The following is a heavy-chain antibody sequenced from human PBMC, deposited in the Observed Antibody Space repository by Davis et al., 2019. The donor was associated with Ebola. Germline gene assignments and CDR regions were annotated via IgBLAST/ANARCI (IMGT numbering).Heavy chain of an antibody. CDR3: AKSHRDGTAYYYGMDV. CDR1: GGSISSSNW. CDR2: INHSGST. J-gene: IGHJ6*02. D-gene: IGHD2-21*02. V-gene: IGHV4-4*02. Sequence: SETLSLTCAVSGGSISSSNWWSWVRQPPGKGLEWIGEINHSGSTNYNPSLKSRVTISVDTSKNQFSLKLSSVTAADTAVYYCAKSHRDGTAYYYGMDVWGQGTTVTVSS.